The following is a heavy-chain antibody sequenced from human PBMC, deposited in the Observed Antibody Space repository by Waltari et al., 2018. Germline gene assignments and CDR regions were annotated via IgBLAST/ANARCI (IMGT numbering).Heavy chain of an antibody. Sequence: QVQVVQSGAEVKKPGASVKVSCKASGYTFTDSFIPWGRLAPGQGPEWIGWMNPKDGNTNYAQSFQGRVTMTRDTSINTAYMELSGLKSDDTAVYFCAGGYGDYRFDYWGQGTLVTVSS. CDR3: AGGYGDYRFDY. D-gene: IGHD4-17*01. J-gene: IGHJ4*02. V-gene: IGHV1-2*02. CDR2: MNPKDGNT. CDR1: GYTFTDSF.